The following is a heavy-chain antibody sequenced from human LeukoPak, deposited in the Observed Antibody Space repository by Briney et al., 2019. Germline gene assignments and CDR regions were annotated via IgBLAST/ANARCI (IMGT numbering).Heavy chain of an antibody. CDR1: GFTFSSYA. CDR3: AKNSGEYYVYRYMDD. CDR2: ISGSGGRT. Sequence: GGSLRLSCAASGFTFSSYATRWVRQAPGKGPEWVSGISGSGGRTYYADSVKGRFIISRDNSKNMLYLQMNSLRAEDTAVYYCAKNSGEYYVYRYMDDWGKGTTVTVSS. J-gene: IGHJ6*03. V-gene: IGHV3-23*01. D-gene: IGHD2/OR15-2a*01.